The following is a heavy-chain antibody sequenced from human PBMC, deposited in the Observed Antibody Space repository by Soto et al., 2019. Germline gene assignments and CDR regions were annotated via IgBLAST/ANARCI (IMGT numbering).Heavy chain of an antibody. V-gene: IGHV4-61*01. CDR1: GGSVSSGSYY. CDR3: ARGGSSWYWSEP. Sequence: SETLSLTCTVSGGSVSSGSYYWSWILHPPGKGLEWIGYIYYSVSTNYNPSLKSRVTISVDTSKNQFSLKLSSVTAADTAVYYCARGGSSWYWSEPWGQGTLVTVSP. D-gene: IGHD6-13*01. CDR2: IYYSVST. J-gene: IGHJ5*02.